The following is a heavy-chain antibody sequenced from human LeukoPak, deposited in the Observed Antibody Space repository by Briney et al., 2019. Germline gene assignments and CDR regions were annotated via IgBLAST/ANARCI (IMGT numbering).Heavy chain of an antibody. CDR1: GGSISSGYY. CDR3: ARGLAHYYYYYGMDV. V-gene: IGHV4-34*01. J-gene: IGHJ6*02. Sequence: TETLSLTCTVSGGSISSGYYWSWIRQPPGKGLEWIGEINHSGSTNYNPSPKSRVTISVDTSKNQFSLKLSSVTAADTAVYYCARGLAHYYYYYGMDVWGQGTTVTVSS. CDR2: INHSGST.